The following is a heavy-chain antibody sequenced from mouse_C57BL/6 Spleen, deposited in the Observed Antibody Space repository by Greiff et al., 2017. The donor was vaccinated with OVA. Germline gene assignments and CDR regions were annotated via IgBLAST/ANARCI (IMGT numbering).Heavy chain of an antibody. CDR3: ARRALWGFAY. Sequence: EVKLVESGGGLVKPGGSLKLSCAASGFTFSSYTMSWVRQTPEKRLEWVATISGGGGNTYYPDSVKGRFTISRDNAKNTLYLQMSSLRSEDTALYYCARRALWGFAYWGQGTLVTVSA. CDR2: ISGGGGNT. V-gene: IGHV5-9*01. CDR1: GFTFSSYT. J-gene: IGHJ3*01.